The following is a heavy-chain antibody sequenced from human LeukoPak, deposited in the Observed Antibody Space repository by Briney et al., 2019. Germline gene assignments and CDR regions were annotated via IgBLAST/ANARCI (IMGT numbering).Heavy chain of an antibody. V-gene: IGHV1-46*01. CDR1: GYTFTSCY. CDR3: ARRAVGNSYYYSMDV. D-gene: IGHD6-19*01. J-gene: IGHJ6*03. Sequence: ASVKVSCKASGYTFTSCYMHWVRQAPGQGLEWMGIINPSGGSTSYAQKFQGRVTITRNTSISTAFMELSSLRSEDTAVYYCARRAVGNSYYYSMDVWGKGTTVTVSS. CDR2: INPSGGST.